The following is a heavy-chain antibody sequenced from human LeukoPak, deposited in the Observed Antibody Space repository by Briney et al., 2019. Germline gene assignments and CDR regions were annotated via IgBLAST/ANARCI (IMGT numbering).Heavy chain of an antibody. CDR1: GYTFTDYY. CDR3: AREEVIAAAGPTLDY. D-gene: IGHD6-13*01. V-gene: IGHV1-2*02. Sequence: GASVNVSCKASGYTFTDYYMHWVRQAPGQGLEWMGWINPNSGGTNYAQKFQGRVTMTRDTSISTAYMELSRLRSDDTAVFYCAREEVIAAAGPTLDYWGQGALVTVSS. J-gene: IGHJ4*02. CDR2: INPNSGGT.